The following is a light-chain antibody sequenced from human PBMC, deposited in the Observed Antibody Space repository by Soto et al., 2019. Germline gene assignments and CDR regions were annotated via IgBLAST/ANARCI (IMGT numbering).Light chain of an antibody. CDR3: QQGHDWPLT. CDR1: QSISGE. J-gene: IGKJ2*01. CDR2: GVS. Sequence: EIVMTQSPATLSVSPGERATLSCRASQSISGELDWYPHRPCRPPRLLIYGVSTRATGVPDRFSGSGSGSDFTLTISGLQSEDFAVYYCQQGHDWPLTFGQGTRLDI. V-gene: IGKV3-15*01.